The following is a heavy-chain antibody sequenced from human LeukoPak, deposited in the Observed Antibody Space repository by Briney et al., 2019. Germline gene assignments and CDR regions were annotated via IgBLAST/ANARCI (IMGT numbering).Heavy chain of an antibody. CDR3: ARLMAAAGTDPFDN. CDR1: GYRSTTYW. D-gene: IGHD6-13*01. V-gene: IGHV5-51*01. CDR2: IYPDDSDT. Sequence: GDSLKISCKGSGYRSTTYWIGWVRQMPGKGLEWMGIIYPDDSDTRYSPSFQGQVTISADKSISTTYLQWSALKASDTAIYYCARLMAAAGTDPFDNWGQGTLVTVSS. J-gene: IGHJ4*02.